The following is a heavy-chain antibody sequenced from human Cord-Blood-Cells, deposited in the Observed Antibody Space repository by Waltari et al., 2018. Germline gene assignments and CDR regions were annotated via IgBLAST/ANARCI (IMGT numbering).Heavy chain of an antibody. CDR1: GGSVSSGSYY. CDR2: IYYSGST. D-gene: IGHD6-19*01. Sequence: QVQLQESGPGLVKPSETLSLTCTVSGGSVSSGSYYWSWIRQPPGKGLEWIGYIYYSGSTNYNPSLKSRVTISVDTSKNQFSLKLSSVTAAETAVYYCARSLDSSGWYGHYWGQGTLVTVSS. CDR3: ARSLDSSGWYGHY. J-gene: IGHJ4*02. V-gene: IGHV4-61*01.